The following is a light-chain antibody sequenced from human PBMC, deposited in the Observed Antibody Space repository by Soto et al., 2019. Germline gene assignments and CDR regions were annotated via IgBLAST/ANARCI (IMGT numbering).Light chain of an antibody. V-gene: IGLV2-14*01. CDR1: MRDVGAYNL. Sequence: QSALTQPASVSGSPGQSITISCAGTMRDVGAYNLVSWYQQHPGRAPQLIIYEVRNRPSGISFRFSGSKSGNTASLTISGLQAEDEADYYCSSYTSKSSFIFGGGTKLTVL. CDR3: SSYTSKSSFI. J-gene: IGLJ2*01. CDR2: EVR.